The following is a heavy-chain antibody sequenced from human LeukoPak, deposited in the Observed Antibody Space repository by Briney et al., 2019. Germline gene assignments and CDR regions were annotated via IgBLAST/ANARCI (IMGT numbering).Heavy chain of an antibody. Sequence: PGGSLRLSCAASGFRYDGYAMHWVRQGPGEGLEWVSGISWNSDSIGYADSVKGRFTISRDNAKNSLYLQMNSLRAEDTALYFCVTDTYYGSGSHHPRRFDYWGQGTLVTVSS. CDR1: GFRYDGYA. D-gene: IGHD3-10*01. J-gene: IGHJ4*02. V-gene: IGHV3-9*01. CDR2: ISWNSDSI. CDR3: VTDTYYGSGSHHPRRFDY.